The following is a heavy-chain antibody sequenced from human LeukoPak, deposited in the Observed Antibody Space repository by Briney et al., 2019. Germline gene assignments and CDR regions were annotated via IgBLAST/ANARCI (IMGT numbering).Heavy chain of an antibody. V-gene: IGHV4-59*01. Sequence: PSETLSLTCSVSGGSISSNSWTWIRQPPGKGLEWIGNIYYNGSTNYNPSLKSRVSISIFTSRNQFSLKLRSVTAADTAVYYCARDSTTMIRSSDYYSYYGMDVWGQGTTVTVSS. CDR1: GGSISSNS. CDR2: IYYNGST. CDR3: ARDSTTMIRSSDYYSYYGMDV. D-gene: IGHD3-10*01. J-gene: IGHJ6*02.